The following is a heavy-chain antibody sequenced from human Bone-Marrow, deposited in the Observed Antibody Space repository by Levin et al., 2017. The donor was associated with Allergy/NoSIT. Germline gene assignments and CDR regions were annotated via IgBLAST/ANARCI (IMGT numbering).Heavy chain of an antibody. J-gene: IGHJ2*01. CDR2: LSGRGETT. CDR3: AKWVRGSDGGWFFDF. Sequence: ASVKVSCAASGFTFSSYAMTWVRQAPGKGLEWISGLSGRGETTYYADSVKGRFTISRDNDKNTLFLQMNSLRTEDTALFYCAKWVRGSDGGWFFDFWGRGTLVTASS. CDR1: GFTFSSYA. V-gene: IGHV3-23*01. D-gene: IGHD3-16*01.